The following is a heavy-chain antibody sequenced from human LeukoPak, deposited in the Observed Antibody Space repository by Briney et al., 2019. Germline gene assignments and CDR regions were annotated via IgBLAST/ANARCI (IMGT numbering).Heavy chain of an antibody. Sequence: GASVKVSCRASGYTFTSYYMHWVRQAPGQGLEWMGIINPSGGSTSYAQKFQGRVTMTRDTSTSTVYMELSSLRSEDTAVYYCARVGVVVRHFDYWGQGTLVTVSS. CDR1: GYTFTSYY. V-gene: IGHV1-46*01. J-gene: IGHJ4*02. D-gene: IGHD2-2*01. CDR3: ARVGVVVRHFDY. CDR2: INPSGGST.